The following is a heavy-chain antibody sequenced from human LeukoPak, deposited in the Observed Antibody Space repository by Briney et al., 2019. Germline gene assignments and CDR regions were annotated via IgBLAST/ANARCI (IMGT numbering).Heavy chain of an antibody. Sequence: RASVKVSCKASGGTFSSYAISWMRQAPGQGLEWMGRIIPIFGIANYAQKFQGRVTITADKSTSTAYMELSSLRSEDTAVYYCARDTATTVTTYYYYYGMDVWGQGTTVTVSS. J-gene: IGHJ6*02. V-gene: IGHV1-69*04. CDR2: IIPIFGIA. CDR3: ARDTATTVTTYYYYYGMDV. CDR1: GGTFSSYA. D-gene: IGHD4-11*01.